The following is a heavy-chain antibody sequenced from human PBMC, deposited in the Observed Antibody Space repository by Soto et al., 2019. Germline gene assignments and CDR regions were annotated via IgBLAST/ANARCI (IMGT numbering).Heavy chain of an antibody. Sequence: ASVKVSCKASGYTFTSYGISWVRQAPGQGLEWMGWISAYNGNTNYAQKLQGRVTMTTDTSTSTAYMELRSLRSDDTAVYYCARETSCGGSCYYFDYWGQGTLVTVSS. V-gene: IGHV1-18*01. D-gene: IGHD2-15*01. J-gene: IGHJ4*02. CDR1: GYTFTSYG. CDR2: ISAYNGNT. CDR3: ARETSCGGSCYYFDY.